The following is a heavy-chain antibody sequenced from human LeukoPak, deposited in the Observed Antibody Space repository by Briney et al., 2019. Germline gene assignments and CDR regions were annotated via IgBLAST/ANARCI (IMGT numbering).Heavy chain of an antibody. CDR1: GVSITSDY. CDR3: ARQTFTFGGLKILDS. V-gene: IGHV4-59*01. D-gene: IGHD3-16*01. Sequence: SETLSRTCTVSGVSITSDYWSWIRQPPGKGLEWIGFIYYSGTTNYNPSLESRVTISLDTSKNQFSPKLSSVTAADAAIYYCARQTFTFGGLKILDSWGQGTLITVTS. CDR2: IYYSGTT. J-gene: IGHJ4*02.